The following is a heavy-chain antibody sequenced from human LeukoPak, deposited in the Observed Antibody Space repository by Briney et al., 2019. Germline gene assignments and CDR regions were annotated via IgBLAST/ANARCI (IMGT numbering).Heavy chain of an antibody. V-gene: IGHV4-4*02. CDR1: GFTFSSYW. CDR3: ARQKTSSGWSGVDY. CDR2: IYHSGST. Sequence: GSLRLSCTASGFTFSSYWMSWVRQPPGKGLEWIREIYHSGSTNYNPSLKSRVTISVDKSKNQFSLKLSSVTAADTAVYYCARQKTSSGWSGVDYWGQGTLVTVSS. J-gene: IGHJ4*02. D-gene: IGHD6-19*01.